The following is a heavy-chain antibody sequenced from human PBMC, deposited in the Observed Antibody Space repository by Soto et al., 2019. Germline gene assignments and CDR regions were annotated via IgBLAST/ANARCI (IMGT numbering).Heavy chain of an antibody. CDR3: ARIPYVATIPPY. V-gene: IGHV1-3*01. CDR2: INAGNGNT. Sequence: GASVKVSCKASGYTFTSYAMHWVRQAPGQRLEWMGWINAGNGNTKYSQKSQGRVTITRDTSASTAYMELSSLRSEDTAVYYCARIPYVATIPPYWGQGTLVTVSS. CDR1: GYTFTSYA. J-gene: IGHJ4*02. D-gene: IGHD5-12*01.